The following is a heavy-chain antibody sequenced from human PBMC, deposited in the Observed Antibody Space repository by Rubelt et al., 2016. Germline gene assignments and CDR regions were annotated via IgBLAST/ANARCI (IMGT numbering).Heavy chain of an antibody. CDR3: ARDLTTMIVVVTDFDY. D-gene: IGHD3-22*01. Sequence: EVQLVESGGGLVQPGGSLRLSCAASGFTFSSYSMNWVRQAPGKGLEWVSYISSSSSTIYYADSVKGRFTISRDNAKNSLYLQMNSLRDEDTAVYYCARDLTTMIVVVTDFDYWGQGTLVTVSS. CDR2: ISSSSSTI. CDR1: GFTFSSYS. V-gene: IGHV3-48*02. J-gene: IGHJ4*02.